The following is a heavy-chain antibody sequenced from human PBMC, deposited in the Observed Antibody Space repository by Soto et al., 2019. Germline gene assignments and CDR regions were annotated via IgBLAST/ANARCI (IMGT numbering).Heavy chain of an antibody. CDR2: ISAYSGNT. V-gene: IGHV1-8*02. CDR1: GCTFASYG. CDR3: ARGALWWLRANWFDP. J-gene: IGHJ5*02. Sequence: ASVKVSCKASGCTFASYGISWVRQAPGQGLEWMGWISAYSGNTGYAQKFQGRVTMTRNTSISTAYMELSSLRSEDTAVYYCARGALWWLRANWFDPWGQGTLVTVSS. D-gene: IGHD5-12*01.